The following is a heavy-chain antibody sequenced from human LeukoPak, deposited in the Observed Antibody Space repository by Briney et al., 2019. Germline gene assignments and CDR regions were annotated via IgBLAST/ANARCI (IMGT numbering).Heavy chain of an antibody. V-gene: IGHV4-39*07. CDR3: ARMGTIAARDY. J-gene: IGHJ4*02. CDR2: IYYSGST. Sequence: SESLSLACTVSGGSISSSSYYWGWIRQPPGKGLEWIGSIYYSGSTYYNPSLKSRVTISVDTSKNQFSLKLSSVTAADTAVYYCARMGTIAARDYWGQGTLVTVSS. D-gene: IGHD6-6*01. CDR1: GGSISSSSYY.